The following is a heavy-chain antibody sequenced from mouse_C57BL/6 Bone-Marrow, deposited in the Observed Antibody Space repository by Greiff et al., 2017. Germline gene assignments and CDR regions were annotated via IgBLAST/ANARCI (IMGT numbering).Heavy chain of an antibody. Sequence: VQLQQSGAELVKPGASVKLSCKASGYTFTEYTIHWVKQRSGQGLEWIGWFYPGSGSIKYNEKFKDKATLTADKSSSTVYMELSRLTSEDSAVYFCARHEDSYYYGSSPAWFAYWGQGTLVTVSA. CDR1: GYTFTEYT. V-gene: IGHV1-62-2*01. CDR3: ARHEDSYYYGSSPAWFAY. J-gene: IGHJ3*01. D-gene: IGHD1-1*01. CDR2: FYPGSGSI.